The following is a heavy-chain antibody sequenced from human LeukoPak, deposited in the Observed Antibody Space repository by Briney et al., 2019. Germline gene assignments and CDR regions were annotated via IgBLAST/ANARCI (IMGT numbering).Heavy chain of an antibody. CDR2: IIPILGIA. CDR1: EGTFSSYA. D-gene: IGHD5-18*01. J-gene: IGHJ4*02. V-gene: IGHV1-69*04. Sequence: SVKVSCKASEGTFSSYAISWVRQAPGQGLGWMGRIIPILGIANYAQKFQGRVTITADKSTSTAYMELSSLRSEDTAVYYCARDPTAMAYDDYWGQGTLVTVSS. CDR3: ARDPTAMAYDDY.